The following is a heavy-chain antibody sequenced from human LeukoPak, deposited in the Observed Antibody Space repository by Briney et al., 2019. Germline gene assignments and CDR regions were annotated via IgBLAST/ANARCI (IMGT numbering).Heavy chain of an antibody. CDR3: ARGKEAAADLRIFDY. V-gene: IGHV4-59*01. Sequence: SESLSLTCTVSGGSISSNYWSWIRQPPGKGLEWIGYIYSSGSTNYNPSLKSRVTIAVDTSKNQFSLKLSSVTAADTAVYYCARGKEAAADLRIFDYWGQGTLVTVSS. D-gene: IGHD6-13*01. J-gene: IGHJ4*02. CDR2: IYSSGST. CDR1: GGSISSNY.